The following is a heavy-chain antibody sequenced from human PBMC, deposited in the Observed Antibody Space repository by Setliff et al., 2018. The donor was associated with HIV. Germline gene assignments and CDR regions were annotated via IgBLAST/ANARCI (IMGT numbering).Heavy chain of an antibody. Sequence: SETLSLTCAVYGGSFSGYSWSWIHQSPGKGLEWIGEINHSGSTNYDPSLKSRLTTSADTSKKQFSLRLSSVTAADTAVYYCARGSVFWDRGNHYQYMDVWAKGTTVTVSS. CDR1: GGSFSGYS. D-gene: IGHD3-10*01. CDR2: INHSGST. CDR3: ARGSVFWDRGNHYQYMDV. V-gene: IGHV4-34*01. J-gene: IGHJ6*03.